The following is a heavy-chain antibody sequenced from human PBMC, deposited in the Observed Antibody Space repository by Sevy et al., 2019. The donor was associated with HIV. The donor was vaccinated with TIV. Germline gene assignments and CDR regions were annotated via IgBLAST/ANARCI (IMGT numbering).Heavy chain of an antibody. D-gene: IGHD3-22*01. Sequence: GESLKISCKGSGYAFTNYWIGWVRQMPGKGLEWMGIIYPGDSDTRYSPSFQGQVTISADKSISTAYLQWSSLKASDTAMYYCARRQPQNYFDSSGYYAPDWYFDLWGRCTLVTVSS. V-gene: IGHV5-51*01. CDR2: IYPGDSDT. CDR3: ARRQPQNYFDSSGYYAPDWYFDL. CDR1: GYAFTNYW. J-gene: IGHJ2*01.